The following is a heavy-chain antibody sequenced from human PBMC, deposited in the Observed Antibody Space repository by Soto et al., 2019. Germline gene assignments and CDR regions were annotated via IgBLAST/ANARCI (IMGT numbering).Heavy chain of an antibody. V-gene: IGHV4-59*01. CDR3: ARLTYYYDSSGYYYDLHYFDY. J-gene: IGHJ4*02. D-gene: IGHD3-22*01. CDR2: IYYSGST. CDR1: GGSIISYC. Sequence: PSETLYLTCTVSGGSIISYCWSWIRQPPGKGLERIGYIYYSGSTNYNPSLKSRVTISVDTSKNQFSLKLSSVTAADTAVYYCARLTYYYDSSGYYYDLHYFDYWGQGTLVTVSS.